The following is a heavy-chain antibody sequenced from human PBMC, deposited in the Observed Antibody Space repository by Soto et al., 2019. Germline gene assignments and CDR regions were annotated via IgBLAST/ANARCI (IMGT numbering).Heavy chain of an antibody. V-gene: IGHV3-48*02. CDR3: ARGGITGTKWNWFDP. CDR2: ISSSSSTI. D-gene: IGHD1-20*01. J-gene: IGHJ5*02. CDR1: GFTFSSYS. Sequence: EVQLVESGGGLVQPGGSLRLSCAASGFTFSSYSMNWVRQAPGKGLEWVSYISSSSSTIYYADSVKGRFTISRDNAKNSLYLQMNSLRDEDTAVYYSARGGITGTKWNWFDPWGQGTLVTVSS.